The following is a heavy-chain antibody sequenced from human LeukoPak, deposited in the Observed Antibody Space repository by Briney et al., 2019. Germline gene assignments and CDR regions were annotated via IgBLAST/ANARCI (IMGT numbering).Heavy chain of an antibody. D-gene: IGHD7-27*01. Sequence: GGSPRLFCAASGFTFSHYWMAWVRQAPGKGLEWVAIIRPDANDGSYVDSVKGRFTISRDNAKNSLYLQLNSLRAEDTAVYFCARADWGSIDYWGQGALVTVSS. J-gene: IGHJ4*02. CDR1: GFTFSHYW. CDR2: IRPDANDG. V-gene: IGHV3-7*01. CDR3: ARADWGSIDY.